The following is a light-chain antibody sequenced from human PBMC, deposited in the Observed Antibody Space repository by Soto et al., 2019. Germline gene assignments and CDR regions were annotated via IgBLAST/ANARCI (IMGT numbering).Light chain of an antibody. CDR3: QQYDISPRT. Sequence: EIVLTQSPDTLSLSPGERATLSCRASQTLNSFYLAWYQQKPGQAPRLLIYGSSNRATGIPDRFSGSGSGTDFTLTISRLDPEDFAVYYCQQYDISPRTFGQGTKVEVK. J-gene: IGKJ1*01. CDR1: QTLNSFY. V-gene: IGKV3-20*01. CDR2: GSS.